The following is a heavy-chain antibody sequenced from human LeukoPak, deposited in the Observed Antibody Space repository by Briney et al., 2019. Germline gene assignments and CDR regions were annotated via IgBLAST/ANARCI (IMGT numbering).Heavy chain of an antibody. CDR1: GFTFSSYA. CDR2: ISGSGGST. CDR3: TKKFSSSWYPTDGFDI. J-gene: IGHJ3*02. D-gene: IGHD6-13*01. V-gene: IGHV3-23*01. Sequence: GGSLRLSCAASGFTFSSYAMSWVRQAPGKGLEWVSGISGSGGSTYYADSVKGRFTISRDNSKNTLYLQMNSLRAEDTAVYYCTKKFSSSWYPTDGFDIWGQGTVVTVSS.